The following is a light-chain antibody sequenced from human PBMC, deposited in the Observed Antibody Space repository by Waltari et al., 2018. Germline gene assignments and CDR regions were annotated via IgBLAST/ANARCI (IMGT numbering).Light chain of an antibody. Sequence: XLTQPPSXSGXPGXXXXXXCSGXGSXXXSNYLYXSXQFPGSPPNLLMYRNDXRPSGVPXRFSGSXSGTSGSLXXXGLRSXXXADYYCAXWXGSLSXXXFXGGTKLTVL. J-gene: IGLJ3*02. CDR1: GSXXXSNY. CDR3: AXWXGSLSXXX. CDR2: RND. V-gene: IGLV1-47*01.